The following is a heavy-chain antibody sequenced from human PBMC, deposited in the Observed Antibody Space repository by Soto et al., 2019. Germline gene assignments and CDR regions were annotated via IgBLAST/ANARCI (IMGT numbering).Heavy chain of an antibody. J-gene: IGHJ4*02. CDR2: IYHSGST. D-gene: IGHD3-16*02. CDR1: GYSISSGYY. CDR3: ARVNFSGSYRYALDY. Sequence: PSETLSLTCAVSGYSISSGYYWGWIRQPPGKGLEWIGSIYHSGSTYYNPSLKSRVTISVDTSKSQFSLKLSSVTAADTAVYYCARVNFSGSYRYALDYWGQGTLVTVSS. V-gene: IGHV4-38-2*01.